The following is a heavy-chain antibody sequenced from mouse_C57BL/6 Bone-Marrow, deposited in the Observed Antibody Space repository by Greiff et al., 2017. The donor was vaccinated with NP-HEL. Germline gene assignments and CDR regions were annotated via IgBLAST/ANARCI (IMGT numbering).Heavy chain of an antibody. CDR3: ARGSYYYGSAMDY. J-gene: IGHJ4*01. CDR1: GFTFSSYA. Sequence: EVQRVESGGGLVKPGGSLKLSCAASGFTFSSYAMSWVRQTPEKRLEWVATISDGGSYTYYPDNVKGRFTISRDNAKNNLYLQMSHLKSEDTAMYYCARGSYYYGSAMDYWGQGTSVTVSS. V-gene: IGHV5-4*01. D-gene: IGHD1-1*01. CDR2: ISDGGSYT.